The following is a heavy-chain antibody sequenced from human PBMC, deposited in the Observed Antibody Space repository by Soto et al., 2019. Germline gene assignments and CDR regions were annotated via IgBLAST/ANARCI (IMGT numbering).Heavy chain of an antibody. CDR2: ISGSGGST. CDR1: GFTFSSYA. D-gene: IGHD2-2*01. V-gene: IGHV3-23*01. CDR3: ANLNIGYCSSTSCYRPPGAYGMDV. J-gene: IGHJ6*02. Sequence: GGSLRLSCAASGFTFSSYAMSWVRQAPGKGLEWVSAISGSGGSTYYADSVKGRFTISRDNSKNTLYLQMNSLRAEDTAVYYCANLNIGYCSSTSCYRPPGAYGMDVWGQGTTVTVSS.